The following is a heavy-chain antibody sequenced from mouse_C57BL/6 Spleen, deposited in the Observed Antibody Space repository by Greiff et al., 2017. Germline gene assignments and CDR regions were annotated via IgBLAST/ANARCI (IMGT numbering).Heavy chain of an antibody. J-gene: IGHJ4*01. CDR1: GFSLTRYG. V-gene: IGHV2-2*01. CDR2: IWSGGST. CDR3: ARNRCGSSLYAMDY. D-gene: IGHD1-1*01. Sequence: VMLVESGPGLVQPSQSLSITCTVSGFSLTRYGVHWVRQSPGKGLEWLGVIWSGGSTDYNAAFISRLSISKDNSKSQVFFKMNSLQADDTAIYYWARNRCGSSLYAMDYGGQGTSVTVSS.